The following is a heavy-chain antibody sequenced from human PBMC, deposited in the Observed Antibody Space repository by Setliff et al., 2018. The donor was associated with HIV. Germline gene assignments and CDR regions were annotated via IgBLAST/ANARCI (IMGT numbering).Heavy chain of an antibody. CDR3: ARVYDAFDI. Sequence: GGSLRLSCAASGFSFSSYEMSWVRQAPGKGLEWISYISSSGSTRYYADSVKGRFTISRDNAKNPLYLQMNSLRAEDTAVYYCARVYDAFDIWGQGTMVTVSS. J-gene: IGHJ3*02. CDR1: GFSFSSYE. V-gene: IGHV3-48*03. CDR2: ISSSGSTR.